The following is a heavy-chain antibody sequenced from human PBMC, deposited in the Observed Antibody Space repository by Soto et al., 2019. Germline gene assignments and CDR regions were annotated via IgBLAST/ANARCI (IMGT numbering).Heavy chain of an antibody. Sequence: SETLSLTCTVSGGSVSSTTYYWTWIRQSAGGGLEWIGRIYSSGSTNYNPSLKSRVTISLDTSMSHFSLRLRSVSAADTAVYYCARGQRFSDWFDPWGQGTLVTVSS. CDR1: GGSVSSTTYY. CDR3: ARGQRFSDWFDP. D-gene: IGHD3-3*01. CDR2: IYSSGST. J-gene: IGHJ5*02. V-gene: IGHV4-61*02.